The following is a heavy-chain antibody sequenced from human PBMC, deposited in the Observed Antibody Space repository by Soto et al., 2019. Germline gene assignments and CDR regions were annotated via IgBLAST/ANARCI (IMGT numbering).Heavy chain of an antibody. CDR2: TYYRSKWYN. CDR1: GDSVSSNSAA. J-gene: IGHJ3*01. V-gene: IGHV6-1*01. CDR3: ARAMVRGVSAFDV. D-gene: IGHD3-10*01. Sequence: PSQTLSLTCAISGDSVSSNSAAWTWISQSPSRGLEWLGRTYYRSKWYNDYAVSVKSRITINPDTSKNQFSPQLSSVTPEDTAVYYCARAMVRGVSAFDVWGQGTTVTVSS.